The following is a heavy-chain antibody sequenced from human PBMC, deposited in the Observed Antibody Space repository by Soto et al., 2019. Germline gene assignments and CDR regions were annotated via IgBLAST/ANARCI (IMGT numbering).Heavy chain of an antibody. J-gene: IGHJ3*02. Sequence: GGSLRLSCAASGFTFSNAWMSWVRQAPGKGLEWVGRIKSKTDGGTTDYAAPVKGRFTISRDDSKNTLYLQMNSLKTEDTAVYYCTTERVLHCSGGSCRVDAFDIWGQGTMVTVSS. CDR1: GFTFSNAW. CDR3: TTERVLHCSGGSCRVDAFDI. D-gene: IGHD2-15*01. V-gene: IGHV3-15*01. CDR2: IKSKTDGGTT.